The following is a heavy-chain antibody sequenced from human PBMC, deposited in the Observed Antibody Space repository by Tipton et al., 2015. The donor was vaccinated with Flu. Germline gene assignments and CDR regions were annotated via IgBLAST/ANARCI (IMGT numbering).Heavy chain of an antibody. J-gene: IGHJ4*02. CDR3: ARGSGSATEMIFDF. Sequence: TLSLTCTVSGDSMNSFYWSWIRQPAGKGLEWIGRMYASGSTKYNPSLKSRVTMSVDTSKNQLSLKLTSVTAADTAVYYCARGSGSATEMIFDFWGQGTLVTVSS. V-gene: IGHV4-4*07. D-gene: IGHD3-10*01. CDR1: GDSMNSFY. CDR2: MYASGST.